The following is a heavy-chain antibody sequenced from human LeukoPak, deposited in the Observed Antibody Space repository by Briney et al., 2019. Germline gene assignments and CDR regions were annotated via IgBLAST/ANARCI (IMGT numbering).Heavy chain of an antibody. Sequence: PWASVKVSCKASGYTFNGYYMHWVRQAPGPGLEWMGWINPNSGGTNYAQKFQGRVTMTRDTSISTAYMELSRLRSDDTAVYYCARDAQSVDYGMDVWGQGTTVTVSS. D-gene: IGHD2-21*01. CDR1: GYTFNGYY. J-gene: IGHJ6*02. CDR2: INPNSGGT. V-gene: IGHV1-2*02. CDR3: ARDAQSVDYGMDV.